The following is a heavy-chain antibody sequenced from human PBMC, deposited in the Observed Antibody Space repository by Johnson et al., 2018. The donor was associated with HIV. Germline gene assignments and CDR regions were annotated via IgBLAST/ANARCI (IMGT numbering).Heavy chain of an antibody. CDR2: LSYDGSNK. CDR3: ARGAPQSSGSRRPYHAFDI. V-gene: IGHV3-30-3*01. J-gene: IGHJ3*02. CDR1: GFTFSSYA. Sequence: QMLLVESGGGLIQPGGSLRLSCAASGFTFSSYAMHWVRQAPGKGLEWVAVLSYDGSNKYYADSVKGRFTISRDNSKNTLYLQMNSLRADDTAVYYCARGAPQSSGSRRPYHAFDIWGQGTMVTVSS. D-gene: IGHD3-22*01.